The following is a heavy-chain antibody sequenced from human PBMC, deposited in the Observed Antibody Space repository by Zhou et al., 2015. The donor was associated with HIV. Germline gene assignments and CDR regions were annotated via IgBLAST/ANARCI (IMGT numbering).Heavy chain of an antibody. CDR3: ARGDSDYLGVHFSK. J-gene: IGHJ4*02. CDR1: GYTFSNYD. CDR2: VNPNSGKT. D-gene: IGHD4-11*01. V-gene: IGHV1-8*01. Sequence: QVHLVQSGAELKEPGASVRVSCKASGYTFSNYDINWVRQASGQGLEWMGWVNPNSGKTGYAQQFQGRVTMTRNTSINTAYMDLSNLRSEDTAVYYCARGDSDYLGVHFSKWGQGTLVTVSS.